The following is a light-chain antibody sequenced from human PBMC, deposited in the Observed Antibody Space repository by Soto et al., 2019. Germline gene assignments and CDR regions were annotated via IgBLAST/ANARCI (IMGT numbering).Light chain of an antibody. Sequence: PGERATLSCRASQRLTSSYLAWVQQKPGQAPRLLIYGVSSRATGIPDRFSGSGSGTDFTLTITRLEPEDFAVYYCQQSVGSRTFGQGTKVEIK. J-gene: IGKJ1*01. CDR1: QRLTSSY. CDR3: QQSVGSRT. V-gene: IGKV3-20*01. CDR2: GVS.